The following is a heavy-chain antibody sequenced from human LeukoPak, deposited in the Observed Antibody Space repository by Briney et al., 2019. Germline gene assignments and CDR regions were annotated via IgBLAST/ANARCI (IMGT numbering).Heavy chain of an antibody. D-gene: IGHD5-12*01. V-gene: IGHV1-46*01. J-gene: IGHJ6*02. CDR2: INPSGGST. CDR1: GYTFTSYY. CDR3: ARDLEWLRSCYGMDV. Sequence: ASVKVSCKASGYTFTSYYMHWVRQAPGQGLEWMGIINPSGGSTSYAQKFQGRVTVTRDTSTSTVYMELSSLRSEDTAVYYCARDLEWLRSCYGMDVWGQGTTVTVSS.